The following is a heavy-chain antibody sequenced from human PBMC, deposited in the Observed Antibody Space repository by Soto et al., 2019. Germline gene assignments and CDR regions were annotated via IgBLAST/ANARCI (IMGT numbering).Heavy chain of an antibody. J-gene: IGHJ4*02. Sequence: EVQLVESGGGLVQPGESLRLSCAASGFTLSSYWRSWVRQAPGKGLEWVANIKQDGSEIFYVDSVKGRFTISRDNAKNSLYLQLNSLRAADAAAYYCARSTMGRGVIINDWGQGTLVTVSS. V-gene: IGHV3-7*01. CDR2: IKQDGSEI. CDR3: ARSTMGRGVIIND. CDR1: GFTLSSYW. D-gene: IGHD3-10*01.